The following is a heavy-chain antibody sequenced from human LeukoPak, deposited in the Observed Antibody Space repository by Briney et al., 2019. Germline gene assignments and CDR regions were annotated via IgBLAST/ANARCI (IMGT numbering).Heavy chain of an antibody. D-gene: IGHD6-19*01. CDR2: IRYDESNK. Sequence: GGSLRLSCAASGFTFSRYGMHWVRQAPGKGLEWVAFIRYDESNKFYADSVKGRFTVSRDNSKNTLYLQMNSLRAEDTAVYYCAGDPPGSGWSFAYWGQGTLVTVSS. J-gene: IGHJ4*02. V-gene: IGHV3-30*02. CDR1: GFTFSRYG. CDR3: AGDPPGSGWSFAY.